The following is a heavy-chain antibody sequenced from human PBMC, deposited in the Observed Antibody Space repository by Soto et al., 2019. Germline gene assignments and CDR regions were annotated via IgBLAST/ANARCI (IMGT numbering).Heavy chain of an antibody. Sequence: GGSLRLSCAASGFTFSSYAMYWVRQAPGKGLEYVSAISSNGGSTYYANSVKGRFTISRDNSKNTLYLQMGSLRAEDMAVYYCARVGCSSTSCYVSGWFDPWGQGTLVTVSS. CDR2: ISSNGGST. V-gene: IGHV3-64*01. D-gene: IGHD2-2*01. J-gene: IGHJ5*02. CDR1: GFTFSSYA. CDR3: ARVGCSSTSCYVSGWFDP.